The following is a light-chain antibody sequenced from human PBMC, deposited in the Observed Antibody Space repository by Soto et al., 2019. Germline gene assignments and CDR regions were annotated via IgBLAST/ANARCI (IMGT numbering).Light chain of an antibody. J-gene: IGLJ2*01. CDR1: SGHSSYA. CDR3: QTWGTGTVV. Sequence: QPVLTQSPSASASLGASVNLTCILSSGHSSYAIAWHQQQPEKGPRYLMKVNSDGSHTKGDGIPDRFSGSSSGAERYLTISSLQSEDEADYYCQTWGTGTVVFGGGTKVTVL. V-gene: IGLV4-69*01. CDR2: VNSDGSH.